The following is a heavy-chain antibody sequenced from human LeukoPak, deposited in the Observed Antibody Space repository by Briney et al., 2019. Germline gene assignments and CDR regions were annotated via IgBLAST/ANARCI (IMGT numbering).Heavy chain of an antibody. D-gene: IGHD3-10*01. CDR1: GFTLSSYG. V-gene: IGHV3-30*18. J-gene: IGHJ6*02. CDR3: AKDFRVYYGSGSYYGMDV. CDR2: ISYDGSNK. Sequence: GGSLRLSCAASGFTLSSYGMHWVRQAPGKGLEWVAVISYDGSNKYYADSVKGRFTISRDNSKNTLYLQMNSLRAEDTAVYYCAKDFRVYYGSGSYYGMDVWGQGTTVTVSS.